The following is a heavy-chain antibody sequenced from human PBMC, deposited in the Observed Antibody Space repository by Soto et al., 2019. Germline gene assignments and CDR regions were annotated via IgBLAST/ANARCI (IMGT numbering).Heavy chain of an antibody. D-gene: IGHD2-2*01. J-gene: IGHJ4*02. CDR3: ARVPTRGFRYAHVYFDY. CDR1: GFAYDDYA. CDR2: IRWKSGTI. Sequence: GGSLRRSCTASGFAYDDYAMHWVRQAPGKGLEWVSGIRWKSGTIGYSDSVKGRFTISRDNAKKSLYLQMNSLRAEDTALYFCARVPTRGFRYAHVYFDYWGQGA. V-gene: IGHV3-9*01.